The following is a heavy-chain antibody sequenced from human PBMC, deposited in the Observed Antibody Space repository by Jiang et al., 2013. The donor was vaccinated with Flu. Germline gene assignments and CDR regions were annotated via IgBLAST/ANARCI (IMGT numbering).Heavy chain of an antibody. CDR1: GYTFTGYY. CDR2: INPNSGGT. V-gene: IGHV1-2*04. CDR3: ARELRSLLYYYYGMDV. Sequence: GAEVKKPGASVKVSCKASGYTFTGYYMHWVRQAPGQGLEWMGWINPNSGGTNYAQKFQGWVTMTRDTSISTAYMELSRLRSDDTAVYYCARELRSLLYYYYGMDVWGQGTTVTVSS. D-gene: IGHD2/OR15-2a*01. J-gene: IGHJ6*02.